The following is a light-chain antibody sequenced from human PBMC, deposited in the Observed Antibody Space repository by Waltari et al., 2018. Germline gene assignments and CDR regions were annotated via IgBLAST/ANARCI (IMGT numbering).Light chain of an antibody. CDR3: QAYDSSLSGRPWV. J-gene: IGLJ3*02. CDR2: ANG. Sequence: QSVLTQPPSVSGAPGQRVTISCTGTSSNIGAGSDVHWYLQLPGTAPKLPIYANGTRASGVPDGFSGSKSGTAASLAITGLQPEDEADYYCQAYDSSLSGRPWVFGGGTKLTVL. V-gene: IGLV1-40*01. CDR1: SSNIGAGSD.